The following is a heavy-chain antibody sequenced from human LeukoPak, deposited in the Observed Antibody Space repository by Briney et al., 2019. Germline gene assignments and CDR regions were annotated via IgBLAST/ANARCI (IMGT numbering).Heavy chain of an antibody. Sequence: GGSLRLSCAASGFTFSNAWMNWVRQAPGKGLGWVAHITSSPTTIYYADSVRGRFTISRDDAKNSLYLQMNSLRAEDTAVYYCAILDAGIDFDYWGQGTPVTVSS. D-gene: IGHD3-3*01. CDR3: AILDAGIDFDY. V-gene: IGHV3-48*04. CDR2: ITSSPTTI. CDR1: GFTFSNAW. J-gene: IGHJ4*02.